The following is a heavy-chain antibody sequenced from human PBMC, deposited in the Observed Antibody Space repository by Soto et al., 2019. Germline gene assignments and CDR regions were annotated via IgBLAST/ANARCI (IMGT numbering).Heavy chain of an antibody. J-gene: IGHJ4*02. Sequence: GGSLRLSCAVSGLNFNDYYMSWIRQAPGKGLEWVSYISSGGSSTYYADSVKGRFTISRDNAKNSLYLQMNSLRAEDTAVYYCASYARGYSKGFDYWGQGTLVTVSS. CDR1: GLNFNDYY. V-gene: IGHV3-11*01. CDR2: ISSGGSST. CDR3: ASYARGYSKGFDY. D-gene: IGHD5-12*01.